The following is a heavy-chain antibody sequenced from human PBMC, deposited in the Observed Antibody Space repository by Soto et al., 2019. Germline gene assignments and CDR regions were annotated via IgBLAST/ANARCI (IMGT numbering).Heavy chain of an antibody. Sequence: GGSLRLSCAASGFTFSSYGMHWVRQAPGKGLEWVAVISYDGSNKYYADSVKGRFTISRGNSKNTLYLQMNSLRAEDTAVYYCANLPGIAAAGTGGLTQSQLAFDYWGQGTLVTVSS. CDR1: GFTFSSYG. J-gene: IGHJ4*02. V-gene: IGHV3-30*18. CDR2: ISYDGSNK. CDR3: ANLPGIAAAGTGGLTQSQLAFDY. D-gene: IGHD6-13*01.